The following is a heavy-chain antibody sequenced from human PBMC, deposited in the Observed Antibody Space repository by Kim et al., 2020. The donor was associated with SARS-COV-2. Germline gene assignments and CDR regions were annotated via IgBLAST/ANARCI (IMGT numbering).Heavy chain of an antibody. CDR3: ARVVTGYSSSWYPSIAFDI. CDR1: GGSFSGYY. Sequence: SETLSLTCAVYGGSFSGYYWSWIRQPPGKGLEWIGEINHSGSTNYNPSLKSRVTISVDTSKNQFSLKLSSVTAADTAVYYCARVVTGYSSSWYPSIAFDIWGQGTMVTVSS. CDR2: INHSGST. V-gene: IGHV4-34*01. D-gene: IGHD6-13*01. J-gene: IGHJ3*02.